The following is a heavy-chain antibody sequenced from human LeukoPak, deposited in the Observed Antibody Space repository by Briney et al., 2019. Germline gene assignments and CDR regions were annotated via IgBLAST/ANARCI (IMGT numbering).Heavy chain of an antibody. Sequence: SETLSLTCTVSGDSITSGRYYWSWIRQPAGKELEWIGRIYSSGNTDYHPYIVSLKSRVSLSLDTSKNQFFLDLTSVTAADTAVYYCARDDRVYNWFDPWGQGTLVTVSS. CDR2: IYSSGNT. CDR3: ARDDRVYNWFDP. V-gene: IGHV4-61*02. J-gene: IGHJ5*02. CDR1: GDSITSGRYY. D-gene: IGHD2-8*01.